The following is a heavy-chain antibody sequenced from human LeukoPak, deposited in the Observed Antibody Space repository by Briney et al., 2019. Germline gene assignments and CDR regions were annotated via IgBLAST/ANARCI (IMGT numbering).Heavy chain of an antibody. CDR1: GYTFTVYH. CDR3: SRDYCSSTSCLFDY. J-gene: IGHJ4*02. D-gene: IGHD2-2*01. V-gene: IGHV1-2*06. CDR2: INPNSGDT. Sequence: ASVNVSCKASGYTFTVYHMHWVRQAPGQGLEWMGRINPNSGDTNYAQKFHGRVTMTRYTSISTAYLELSRLRSDATAADYYSRDYCSSTSCLFDYWGQGTLVTVSS.